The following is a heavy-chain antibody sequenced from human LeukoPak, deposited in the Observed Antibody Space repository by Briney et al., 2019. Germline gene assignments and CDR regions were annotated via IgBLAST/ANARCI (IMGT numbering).Heavy chain of an antibody. Sequence: AESLQISCKGSGYSSTSYWIGWGRQMPGKGLEWMGIIYLGDSDTRYSPSFQGHVTISADKSISTAYLQWSSLKASDTAMYYCASGPSELLFDYWGQGTLVTVSS. D-gene: IGHD1-26*01. CDR3: ASGPSELLFDY. J-gene: IGHJ4*02. CDR1: GYSSTSYW. CDR2: IYLGDSDT. V-gene: IGHV5-51*01.